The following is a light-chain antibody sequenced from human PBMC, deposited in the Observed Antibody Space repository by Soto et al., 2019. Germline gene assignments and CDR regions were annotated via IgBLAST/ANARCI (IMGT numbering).Light chain of an antibody. CDR3: QQYGSSPFT. J-gene: IGKJ3*01. CDR1: QSLGFY. Sequence: VLTQSPATLSLSPGESATLSCRASQSLGFYLVWYQQKPGQAPRLLIYGASIRAAGIPARFSGSESGTDFTLTISRLEPEDFAVYYCQQYGSSPFTFGPGTKVDIK. CDR2: GAS. V-gene: IGKV3-20*01.